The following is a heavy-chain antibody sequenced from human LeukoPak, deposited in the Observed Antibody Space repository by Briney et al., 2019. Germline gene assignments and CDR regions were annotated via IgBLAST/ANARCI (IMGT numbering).Heavy chain of an antibody. V-gene: IGHV1-69*13. CDR2: IIPIFGTA. CDR1: GGTFSSYA. D-gene: IGHD5-18*01. Sequence: GASVKVSCKASGGTFSSYAISWVRQAPGQGLEWMGGIIPIFGTANYAQKFQGRVTITADESTSTAYMELSSLRSEDTALYYCARGYSYAPASSGMDVWGQGTTVTVSS. CDR3: ARGYSYAPASSGMDV. J-gene: IGHJ6*02.